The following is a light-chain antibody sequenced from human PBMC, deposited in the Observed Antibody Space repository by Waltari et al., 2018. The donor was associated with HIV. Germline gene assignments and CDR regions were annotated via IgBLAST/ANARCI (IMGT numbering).Light chain of an antibody. J-gene: IGKJ1*01. Sequence: DIVMTQSPLSLPVTLGESASISCKSSQSLFDSDNGNTYVDWYLQRPGQSPQLLLYSLSFRASGVPERIRGSGSGTYFTLEISGVESDDVGVYFCMQRIAFPWTFGQGTKVE. CDR3: MQRIAFPWT. V-gene: IGKV2-40*01. CDR1: QSLFDSDNGNTY. CDR2: SLS.